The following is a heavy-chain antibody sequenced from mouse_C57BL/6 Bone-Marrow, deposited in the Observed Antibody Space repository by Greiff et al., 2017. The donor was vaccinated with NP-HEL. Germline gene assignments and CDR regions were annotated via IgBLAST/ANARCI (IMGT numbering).Heavy chain of an antibody. V-gene: IGHV1-62-2*01. CDR2: FYPGSGSI. CDR3: ARHEDFYDYDGFAY. CDR1: GYTFTEYT. Sequence: QVHVKQSGAELVKPGASVKLSCKASGYTFTEYTIHWVKQRSGQGLEWIGWFYPGSGSIKYNEKFKDKATLTADKSSSTVYMELSRVTAEDSAVYFCARHEDFYDYDGFAYWGQGTLVTVSA. D-gene: IGHD2-4*01. J-gene: IGHJ3*01.